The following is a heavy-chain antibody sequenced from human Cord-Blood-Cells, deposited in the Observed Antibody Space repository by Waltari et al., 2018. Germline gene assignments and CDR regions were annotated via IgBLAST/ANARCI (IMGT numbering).Heavy chain of an antibody. CDR2: INPNSGGT. CDR3: ARDDGSGSYTGMCDY. CDR1: GYTFTGYY. Sequence: QVQLVQSGAEVKKPGASVKVSCKASGYTFTGYYMHWVRQAPGQGLEWMGWINPNSGGTNYAQKFQGWVTMTRDTSISTAYMELSRLRSDDTAVYYCARDDGSGSYTGMCDYWGQGTLVTVSS. D-gene: IGHD3-10*01. J-gene: IGHJ4*02. V-gene: IGHV1-2*04.